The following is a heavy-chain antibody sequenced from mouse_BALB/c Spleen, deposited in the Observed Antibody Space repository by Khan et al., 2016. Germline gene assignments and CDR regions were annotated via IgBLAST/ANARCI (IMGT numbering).Heavy chain of an antibody. Sequence: EVKLLESGGGLVQPGGSLKLSCAASGFDFSRYWTSWVRQAPGKGLEWIGEINPDSSTINYTPSLKDKFIISRDNAKNTLYLQMSKVRSEDTALYYCARLHYYGWFAYWGQGTLVTVSA. V-gene: IGHV4-1*02. D-gene: IGHD1-2*01. CDR3: ARLHYYGWFAY. J-gene: IGHJ3*01. CDR2: INPDSSTI. CDR1: GFDFSRYW.